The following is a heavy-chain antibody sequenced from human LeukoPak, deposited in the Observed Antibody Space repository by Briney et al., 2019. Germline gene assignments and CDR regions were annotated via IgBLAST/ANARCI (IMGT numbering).Heavy chain of an antibody. V-gene: IGHV4-34*01. J-gene: IGHJ4*02. D-gene: IGHD5-18*01. Sequence: SETLSLTCAVYGGSFSGYYWSWIRQPPGKGLEWIGEINHSGSTNYNPSLKSRVTISVDTSKNQFSLKLSSVSAADTAVYYCARGLFCGYSYGLDYWGQGTLVTVSS. CDR3: ARGLFCGYSYGLDY. CDR1: GGSFSGYY. CDR2: INHSGST.